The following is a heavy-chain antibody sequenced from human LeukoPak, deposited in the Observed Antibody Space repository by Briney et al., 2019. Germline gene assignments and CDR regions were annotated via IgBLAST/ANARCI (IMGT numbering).Heavy chain of an antibody. Sequence: PGRSLRLSCAASGFTFSSYGMHWVRQAPGKGLEWVSVISNDGSNKYYADSVKGRFTISRDNSKNTLYLQMNSLRAEDTAVYYCAKDPDSSGWYYFDYWGQGTLVTVSS. CDR2: ISNDGSNK. V-gene: IGHV3-30*18. CDR3: AKDPDSSGWYYFDY. J-gene: IGHJ4*02. D-gene: IGHD6-19*01. CDR1: GFTFSSYG.